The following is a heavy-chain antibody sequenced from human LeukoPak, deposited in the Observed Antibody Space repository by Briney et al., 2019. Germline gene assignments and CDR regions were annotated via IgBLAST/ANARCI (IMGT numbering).Heavy chain of an antibody. V-gene: IGHV3-30*03. CDR1: GFTFSSYS. CDR3: ARGGRVDYYGSGSYSHFDY. J-gene: IGHJ4*02. Sequence: GGSLRLSCAASGFTFSSYSMNWVRQAPGKGLEWVAVISYDGSNKYYADSVKGRFTISRDNSKNTLYLQMNSLRAEDTAVYYCARGGRVDYYGSGSYSHFDYWGQGTLVTVSS. D-gene: IGHD3-10*01. CDR2: ISYDGSNK.